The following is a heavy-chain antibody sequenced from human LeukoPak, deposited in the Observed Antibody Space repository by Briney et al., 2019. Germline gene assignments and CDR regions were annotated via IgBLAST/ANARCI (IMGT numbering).Heavy chain of an antibody. J-gene: IGHJ3*02. V-gene: IGHV3-74*01. D-gene: IGHD5-24*01. CDR1: GFTFSSYW. Sequence: GGSLRLSCAASGFTFSSYWMHWVRHGQGKGLVWVSRINTDGSSTSYADSVKGRFTISRDNAKNTLYLQMNSLRAEDTAVYYCARDGYNSDAFDIWGQGTMVTVSS. CDR3: ARDGYNSDAFDI. CDR2: INTDGSST.